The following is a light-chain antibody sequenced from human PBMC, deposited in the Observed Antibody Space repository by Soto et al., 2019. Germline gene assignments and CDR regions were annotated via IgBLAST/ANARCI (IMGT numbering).Light chain of an antibody. CDR2: DAS. CDR1: QSISRS. CDR3: QQYNNWPQT. Sequence: EIVLRQSPAMLSLSPGERATLSFMASQSISRSLAWYQQKPGQAPRLLISDASTRATGIPARFSGSGSGTEFTLTITSLQSEDFAVYYCQQYNNWPQTFGQGTKVDIK. V-gene: IGKV3-15*01. J-gene: IGKJ1*01.